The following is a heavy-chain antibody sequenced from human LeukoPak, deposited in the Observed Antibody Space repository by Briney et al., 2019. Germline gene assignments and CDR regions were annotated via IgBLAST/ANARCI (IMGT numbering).Heavy chain of an antibody. V-gene: IGHV3-23*01. CDR1: GFTFSSCA. CDR3: AKGRAGGWNGGDR. CDR2: ISGGGGGTT. Sequence: GGSLRLSCVVSGFTFSSCAMTWVRQAPGKGLELVSAISGGGGGTTYYAESVKGPFTISGDNSKNTVYLQMHSLRAEDTAIYFCAKGRAGGWNGGDRWGQGTLVTVSS. J-gene: IGHJ5*02. D-gene: IGHD1-1*01.